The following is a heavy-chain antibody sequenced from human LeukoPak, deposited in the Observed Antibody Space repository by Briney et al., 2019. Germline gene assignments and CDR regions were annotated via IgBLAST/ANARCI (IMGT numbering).Heavy chain of an antibody. CDR2: ISGNGGTT. D-gene: IGHD3-22*01. J-gene: IGHJ3*01. V-gene: IGHV3-23*01. CDR3: AKGGRWDYYDSSH. Sequence: PGGSLRLSCAASGLTFSSYAMTWVRQAPGKGLEWDSGISGNGGTTYYADSVKGRFTISRDNSKNTLYLQMDSLRIEDTAVYYCAKGGRWDYYDSSHWGQGTMVTVSS. CDR1: GLTFSSYA.